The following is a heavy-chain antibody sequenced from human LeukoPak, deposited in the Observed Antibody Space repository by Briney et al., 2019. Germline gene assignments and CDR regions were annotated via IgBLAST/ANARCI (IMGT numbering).Heavy chain of an antibody. CDR3: ARRRRVITFGGVIAPGSGWFDP. D-gene: IGHD3-16*02. J-gene: IGHJ5*02. CDR2: IYHSGST. CDR1: GYSISSGYY. Sequence: SETLSLTCTVSGYSISSGYYWGWIRQPPGKGLEWIGSIYHSGSTYYNPSLKSRVTISVDTSKNQFSLKLSSVTAADTAVYYCARRRRVITFGGVIAPGSGWFDPWGQGTLVTVSS. V-gene: IGHV4-38-2*02.